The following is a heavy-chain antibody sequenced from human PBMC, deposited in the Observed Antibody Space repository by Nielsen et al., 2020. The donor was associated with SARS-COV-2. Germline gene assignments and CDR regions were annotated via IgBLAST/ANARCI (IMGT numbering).Heavy chain of an antibody. CDR1: GYTFSSYG. CDR2: ISGYNGNT. Sequence: ASVKVSCKASGYTFSSYGISWVRQAPGQGLEWMGWISGYNGNTNFPHKLQGRVTLTTDTSTNTAYMELRSLRSEDTAVYYCASTAPGRGSFASFGADYWGQGTLVTVSS. V-gene: IGHV1-18*01. CDR3: ASTAPGRGSFASFGADY. J-gene: IGHJ4*02. D-gene: IGHD3-10*01.